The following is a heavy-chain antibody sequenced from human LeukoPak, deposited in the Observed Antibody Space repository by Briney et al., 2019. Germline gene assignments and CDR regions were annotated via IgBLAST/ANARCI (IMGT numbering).Heavy chain of an antibody. CDR2: ISSSGSTI. Sequence: GGSLRLSCAASGFTFSSYEMNWVRQAPGKGLEWGSYISSSGSTIYYTDSVKGRFTISRDNAKKSLYLQMKSLGAEDTAVYYCARGTGIYAYWGQGTLVTVSS. CDR3: ARGTGIYAY. V-gene: IGHV3-48*03. D-gene: IGHD5-12*01. CDR1: GFTFSSYE. J-gene: IGHJ4*02.